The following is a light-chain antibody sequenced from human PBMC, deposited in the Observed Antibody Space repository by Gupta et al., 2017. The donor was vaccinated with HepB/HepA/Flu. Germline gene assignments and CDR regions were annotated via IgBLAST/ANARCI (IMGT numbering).Light chain of an antibody. CDR1: QSVSSN. CDR2: GAS. CDR3: QQYNNWPGFT. Sequence: EIVMTQPPATLSVSPGERATLSCRASQSVSSNLAWYQQKPGQAPRLLIYGASTRATGIPARFSGSGYGTEFTLTISSRQSEDFAVYYCQQYNNWPGFTFGHGTKVDIK. V-gene: IGKV3-15*01. J-gene: IGKJ3*01.